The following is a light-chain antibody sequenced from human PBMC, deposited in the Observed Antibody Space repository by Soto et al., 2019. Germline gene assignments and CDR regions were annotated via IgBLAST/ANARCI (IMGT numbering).Light chain of an antibody. CDR2: GNS. CDR1: SSNIGAGYD. CDR3: QSYDSSRVV. Sequence: QSVLTQPPSVSGAPGQRVTISCTGSSSNIGAGYDVHWYQQLPGTAPKLLIYGNSNRPSGVPDRFSGSKSGTSASLAITWLQAEDEADYYCQSYDSSRVVFGGGTKLTVL. J-gene: IGLJ2*01. V-gene: IGLV1-40*01.